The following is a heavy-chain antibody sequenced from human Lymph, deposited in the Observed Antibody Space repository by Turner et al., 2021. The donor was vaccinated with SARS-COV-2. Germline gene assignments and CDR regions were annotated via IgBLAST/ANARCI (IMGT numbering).Heavy chain of an antibody. CDR3: ARVVGGFGELGYYYYYGMDV. D-gene: IGHD3-10*01. J-gene: IGHJ6*02. Sequence: QVQLVQSGAEVKKPGSSVKVPCKAAGGTFSSYAIRWVRQAPGQGLGWVGGLIPILRIATYEQMFQGRVTITADKPASTAYVELSSLRSEDTAVLYCARVVGGFGELGYYYYYGMDVWGQGTTVTVSS. CDR2: LIPILRIA. CDR1: GGTFSSYA. V-gene: IGHV1-69*10.